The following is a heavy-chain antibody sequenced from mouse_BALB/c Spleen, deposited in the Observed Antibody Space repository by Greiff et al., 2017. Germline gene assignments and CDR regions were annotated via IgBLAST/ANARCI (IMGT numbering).Heavy chain of an antibody. CDR3: ARLRGSAWCAD. J-gene: IGHJ3*01. V-gene: IGHV5-6*01. CDR1: GFTFSSYG. Sequence: EVKLVESGGDLVKPGGSLKLSCAASGFTFSSYGMSWVRQTPDKRLEWVATISSGGSYTYYPDSVKGRFTIARDNAKNTLYLHMSSLKSEDTAMFYCARLRGSAWCADWGQGTLVAVSA. CDR2: ISSGGSYT.